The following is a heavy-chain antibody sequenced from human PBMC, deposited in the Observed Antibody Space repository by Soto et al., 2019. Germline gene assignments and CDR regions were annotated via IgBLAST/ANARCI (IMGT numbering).Heavy chain of an antibody. CDR1: GFTFSSYS. J-gene: IGHJ4*02. CDR3: ARDINGGDIVVVPAAIDAGMMFDY. Sequence: GGSLRLSCAASGFTFSSYSMNWVRQAPGKGLEWVSSISSSSSYIYYADSVKGRFTISRDNAKNSLYLQMNSLRAEDTAVYYCARDINGGDIVVVPAAIDAGMMFDYWGQGTLVTVSS. D-gene: IGHD2-2*01. CDR2: ISSSSSYI. V-gene: IGHV3-21*01.